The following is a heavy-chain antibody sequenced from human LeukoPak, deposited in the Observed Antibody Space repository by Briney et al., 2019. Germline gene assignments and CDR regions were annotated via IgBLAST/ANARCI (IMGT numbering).Heavy chain of an antibody. CDR2: INAGNGNT. CDR3: ARGPVAVAGLDVGDC. Sequence: GASVKVSCKTSGYTFTSYAMHWVRQAPGQRLEWMGWINAGNGNTKYSQNFQGRVTITRDTSASTAYMELSSLRSEDTAVYYCARGPVAVAGLDVGDCWGQGTLVTVSS. J-gene: IGHJ4*02. CDR1: GYTFTSYA. V-gene: IGHV1-3*01. D-gene: IGHD6-19*01.